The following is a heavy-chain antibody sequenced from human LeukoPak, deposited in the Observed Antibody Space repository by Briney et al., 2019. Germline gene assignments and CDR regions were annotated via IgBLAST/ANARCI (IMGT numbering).Heavy chain of an antibody. D-gene: IGHD4-11*01. CDR1: GFTFSRYG. V-gene: IGHV3-64*01. Sequence: GGSLRLSCAASGFTFSRYGMHWVRQAPGKGLEYVSTINSDGDSTYYANSVKGRFTMSRDNSKNTLYLQMGSLRPEDMAVYYCARGNSNYFHYYYMDVWGKGTTVTVSS. CDR2: INSDGDST. CDR3: ARGNSNYFHYYYMDV. J-gene: IGHJ6*03.